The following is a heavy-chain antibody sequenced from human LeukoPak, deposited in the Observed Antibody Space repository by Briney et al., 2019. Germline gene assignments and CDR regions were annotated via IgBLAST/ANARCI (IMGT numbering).Heavy chain of an antibody. J-gene: IGHJ4*02. CDR1: GYSISSGYY. CDR2: INHSGST. D-gene: IGHD2-8*01. Sequence: PSETLSLTCTVSGYSISSGYYWAWIRQPPGKGLEWIGEINHSGSTNYNPSLKSRVTISVDTSKNQFSLKLSSVTAADTAVYYCARESLLNGVPYWGQGTLVTVSS. CDR3: ARESLLNGVPY. V-gene: IGHV4-38-2*02.